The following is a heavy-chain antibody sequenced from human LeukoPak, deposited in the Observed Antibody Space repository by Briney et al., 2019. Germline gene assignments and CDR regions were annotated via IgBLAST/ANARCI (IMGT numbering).Heavy chain of an antibody. J-gene: IGHJ5*02. V-gene: IGHV1-69*01. CDR1: GGTFSNYA. CDR2: VIPTNGRA. CDR3: ARVARWTTADWFDP. Sequence: PGESLKISCKASGGTFSNYAISWVRPAPGEGLEWMGGVIPTNGRATYAQKFQGKVTITADEATSVAFMELSGLRFEDTAIYYCARVARWTTADWFDPWGQGTLVTVSP. D-gene: IGHD1-1*01.